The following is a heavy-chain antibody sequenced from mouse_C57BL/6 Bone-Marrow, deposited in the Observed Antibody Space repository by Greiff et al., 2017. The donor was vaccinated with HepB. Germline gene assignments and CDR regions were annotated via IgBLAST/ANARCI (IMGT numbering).Heavy chain of an antibody. CDR3: ASCFITTVVAKPSYWYFDV. Sequence: EVKLMESGPGLAKPSQTLSLTCSVTGYSISSDYWNWFRKFPGNKLEYMGYISYSGSTYYNTSLKSRISITRDTSKNQYYLQLNYVTTEDTATYYCASCFITTVVAKPSYWYFDVWGTVTTGNGSS. D-gene: IGHD1-1*01. V-gene: IGHV3-8*01. CDR2: ISYSGST. CDR1: GYSISSDY. J-gene: IGHJ1*03.